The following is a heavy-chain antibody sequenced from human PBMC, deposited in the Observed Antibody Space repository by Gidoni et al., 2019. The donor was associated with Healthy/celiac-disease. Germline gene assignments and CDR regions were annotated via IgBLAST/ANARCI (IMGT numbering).Heavy chain of an antibody. CDR2: IYFSGST. J-gene: IGHJ2*01. D-gene: IGHD6-19*01. CDR1: VGSISSSSYY. V-gene: IGHV4-39*07. CDR3: ASCFSEEWDFDL. Sequence: QLQLQESGPGLVKPSETLSLTCTVSVGSISSSSYYWGWIRQPPGKGLEWIGSIYFSGSTYYNPSLKSRVTISVDTSKNQFSLKLSSVTAADKAVYYCASCFSEEWDFDLWGRGTLVTVSS.